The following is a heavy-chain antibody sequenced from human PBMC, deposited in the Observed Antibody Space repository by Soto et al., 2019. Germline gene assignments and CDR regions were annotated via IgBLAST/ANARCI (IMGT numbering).Heavy chain of an antibody. J-gene: IGHJ4*02. D-gene: IGHD6-19*01. CDR2: ISYDGSNK. Sequence: QVQLVESGGGVVQPGRSLRLSCAASGFTFSNYAIHWVRQAPGKGLVWVAAISYDGSNKYYADSVKGRFTISRDNSKSRLYLQVNSLRADDTAVYYFARGTGSGWYDFHYWGPGTLVTVSS. CDR1: GFTFSNYA. CDR3: ARGTGSGWYDFHY. V-gene: IGHV3-30-3*01.